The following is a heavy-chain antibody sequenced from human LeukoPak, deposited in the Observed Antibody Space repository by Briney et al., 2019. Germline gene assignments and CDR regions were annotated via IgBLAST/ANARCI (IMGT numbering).Heavy chain of an antibody. J-gene: IGHJ6*02. CDR3: ARDRSVTNYYYYYGMDV. CDR1: GFTFSSYS. Sequence: GGSLRLSCAASGFTFSSYSMNWVRQAPGKGLEWVSYISSSSSTIYYADSVKGRFTISRDNAKNSLYLQMNSLRAEDTAVYYCARDRSVTNYYYYYGMDVWGQGTTVTVPS. V-gene: IGHV3-48*01. CDR2: ISSSSSTI. D-gene: IGHD4-17*01.